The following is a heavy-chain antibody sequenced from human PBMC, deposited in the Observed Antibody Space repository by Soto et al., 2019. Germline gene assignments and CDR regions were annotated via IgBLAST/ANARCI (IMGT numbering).Heavy chain of an antibody. CDR3: ARDLAAGDL. CDR2: INPMGGST. CDR1: GYTFINYY. Sequence: ASVKVSCKASGYTFINYYLHWVRQAPGQGLEWMAIINPMGGSTNYAQEFQGRVTLTSDTSTSTVYMELSSLRFEDTALFYCARDLAAGDLWGQGTLVTV. J-gene: IGHJ5*02. V-gene: IGHV1-46*01. D-gene: IGHD6-13*01.